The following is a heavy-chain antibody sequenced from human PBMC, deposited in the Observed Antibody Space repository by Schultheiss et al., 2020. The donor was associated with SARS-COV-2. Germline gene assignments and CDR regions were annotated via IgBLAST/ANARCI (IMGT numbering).Heavy chain of an antibody. CDR2: INHSGST. V-gene: IGHV4-34*01. CDR1: GGSFSGYY. Sequence: SETLSLTCAVYGGSFSGYYWSWIRQPPGKGLEWIGEINHSGSTNYNPSLKSRVTISVDTSKNQFSLKLSSVTAADTAVYYCARVNGDGYNYPNYYYYGMDVWGQGTTVTVSS. J-gene: IGHJ6*02. CDR3: ARVNGDGYNYPNYYYYGMDV. D-gene: IGHD5-24*01.